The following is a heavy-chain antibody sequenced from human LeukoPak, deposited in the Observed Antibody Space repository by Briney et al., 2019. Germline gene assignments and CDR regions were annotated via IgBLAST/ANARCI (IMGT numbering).Heavy chain of an antibody. CDR2: VNSDGSTT. V-gene: IGHV3-74*01. J-gene: IGHJ4*02. D-gene: IGHD6-13*01. CDR3: ARGYYSSSRFDS. CDR1: GFXFRNYW. Sequence: GGSLRLSCAASGFXFRNYWIHWVRQAPGKGLVWVSRVNSDGSTTNYADSVKGRFTISRDNAENTLYMRMNSLRPEDTAVYYCARGYYSSSRFDSWGQGTLVTVSS.